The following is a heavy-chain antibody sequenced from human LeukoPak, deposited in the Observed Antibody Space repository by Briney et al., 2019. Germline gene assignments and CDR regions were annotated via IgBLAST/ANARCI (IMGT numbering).Heavy chain of an antibody. Sequence: ASVKVSCKASGYTFTGYYMHWVRQAPGQGLEWMGWINPNSGGTNYAQKFQGRVTMTRDTSISTAYMELSRLRSDDTAVYYCARGGQIKEQWLVLYYFDYWGQGTLVTVSS. CDR2: INPNSGGT. J-gene: IGHJ4*02. CDR1: GYTFTGYY. D-gene: IGHD6-19*01. CDR3: ARGGQIKEQWLVLYYFDY. V-gene: IGHV1-2*02.